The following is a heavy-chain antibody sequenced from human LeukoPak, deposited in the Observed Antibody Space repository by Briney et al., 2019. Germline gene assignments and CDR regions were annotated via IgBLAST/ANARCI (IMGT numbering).Heavy chain of an antibody. CDR3: ARDSGSYQNDAFDI. CDR2: IKQDGSEK. Sequence: PGGSLRLSCAASGFTFSSYWMSWVRQAPGKGLEWVANIKQDGSEKYYVDSVKGRFTISRDNAKNSLYLQMNSLRAEDTAVYFCARDSGSYQNDAFDIWGQGTMVTVSS. D-gene: IGHD1-26*01. CDR1: GFTFSSYW. J-gene: IGHJ3*02. V-gene: IGHV3-7*01.